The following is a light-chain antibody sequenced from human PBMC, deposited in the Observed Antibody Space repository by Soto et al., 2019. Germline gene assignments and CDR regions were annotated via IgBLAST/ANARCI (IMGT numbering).Light chain of an antibody. CDR3: QQRAKWPPFT. J-gene: IGKJ3*01. CDR1: QSVSNY. V-gene: IGKV3-11*01. CDR2: DAS. Sequence: EIVLTQSPATLSLSPGERATLSCRASQSVSNYLAWYQQKPGQAPRLLIYDASNRASGIPARFSGSGSGTDFPLTISSLAPEDFAVYFCQQRAKWPPFTFGPGTKVVIK.